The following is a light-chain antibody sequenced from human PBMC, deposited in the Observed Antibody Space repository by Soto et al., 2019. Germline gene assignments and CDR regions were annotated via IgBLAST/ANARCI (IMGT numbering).Light chain of an antibody. J-gene: IGKJ4*01. Sequence: EIVLTQSPATLSLSPGERATLFCRASQSVSSHLAWYQHKPGQPPRLLISETSNRATGVPARFSGSGSGTDFTLTISSLEPEDFAVYYGQQRTNWPLTFGGGTNVEVK. CDR1: QSVSSH. V-gene: IGKV3-11*01. CDR3: QQRTNWPLT. CDR2: ETS.